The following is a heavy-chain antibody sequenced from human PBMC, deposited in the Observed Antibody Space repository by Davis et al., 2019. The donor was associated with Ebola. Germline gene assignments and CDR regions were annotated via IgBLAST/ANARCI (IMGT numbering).Heavy chain of an antibody. CDR3: AIGRRASSMIGFDY. D-gene: IGHD3-22*01. CDR2: ISGSGGST. V-gene: IGHV3-23*01. CDR1: GFTFSSYA. J-gene: IGHJ4*02. Sequence: PGGSLRLSCAASGFTFSSYAMSWVRQAPGKGLEWVSAISGSGGSTYYADSVKGRFTISRDNSKNTLYLQMNSLRAEDTAVYYCAIGRRASSMIGFDYWGQGTLVTVSS.